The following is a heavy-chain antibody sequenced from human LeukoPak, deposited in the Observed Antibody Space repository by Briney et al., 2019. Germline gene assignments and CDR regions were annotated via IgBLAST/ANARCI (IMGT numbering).Heavy chain of an antibody. J-gene: IGHJ4*02. CDR2: IKSKTDGGTT. Sequence: GGSLRLSCAASGFTFSDAWMSWVRQAPGKGLEWVGRIKSKTDGGTTDYAAPVKGRFTISRDDSKTTLYLQMHSLRAEDTAVYYCAGDRGSYFDYWGQGTLVTVSS. V-gene: IGHV3-15*01. CDR1: GFTFSDAW. CDR3: AGDRGSYFDY. D-gene: IGHD1-26*01.